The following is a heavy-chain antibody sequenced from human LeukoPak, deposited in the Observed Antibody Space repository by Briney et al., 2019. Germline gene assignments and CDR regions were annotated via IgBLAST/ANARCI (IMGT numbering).Heavy chain of an antibody. CDR2: IKQDGSEK. CDR3: ASAGSGLY. D-gene: IGHD6-19*01. Sequence: AGGSLRLSCAASGFTFNSYSMSWVRQAPGKGLEWVASIKQDGSEKYYVDSVKGRFTVSRDNTKNSLYLQMNSLRDEDTAVYYCASAGSGLYWGEGTLVTVSS. V-gene: IGHV3-7*02. J-gene: IGHJ4*02. CDR1: GFTFNSYS.